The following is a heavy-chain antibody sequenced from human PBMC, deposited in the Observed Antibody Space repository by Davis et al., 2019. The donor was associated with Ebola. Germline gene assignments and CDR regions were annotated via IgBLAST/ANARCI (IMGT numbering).Heavy chain of an antibody. J-gene: IGHJ4*02. D-gene: IGHD4-17*01. CDR3: ANHYGDAYFDY. Sequence: GESLKISCAASGFTFSSYAMHWVRQAPGKGLEWVAVIWYDGSNKYYADSVKGRFTISRDNSKNTLYLRMNSLRAEDTAVYYCANHYGDAYFDYWGQGTLVTVSS. CDR1: GFTFSSYA. V-gene: IGHV3-30*04. CDR2: IWYDGSNK.